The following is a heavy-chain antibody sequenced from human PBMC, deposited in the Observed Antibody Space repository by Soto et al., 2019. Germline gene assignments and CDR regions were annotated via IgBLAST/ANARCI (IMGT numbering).Heavy chain of an antibody. D-gene: IGHD5-18*01. V-gene: IGHV4-59*08. J-gene: IGHJ4*02. Sequence: QVQLQESGPGLVKPSETLSLTCTVSGVSISSYYWSWLRQPPGKGLEWIGYNYYSGTTNYNPSLEGRVTMSVDTSKNQFSLKLSSVTAADTAVYYCARRYGYSFAYWGQGTLVNVSS. CDR2: NYYSGTT. CDR1: GVSISSYY. CDR3: ARRYGYSFAY.